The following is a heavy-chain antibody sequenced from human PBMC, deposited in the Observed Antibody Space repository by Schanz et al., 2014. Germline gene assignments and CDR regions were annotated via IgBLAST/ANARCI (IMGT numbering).Heavy chain of an antibody. D-gene: IGHD2-21*01. V-gene: IGHV3-74*01. J-gene: IGHJ4*02. CDR1: GFTFSNYW. CDR3: AKEGGHIDKFDY. Sequence: EVQLVESGGGLVQPGGSLRLSCAASGFTFSNYWMHWVRQTPGKGLAWVSRITNDGSVTTYADSVKGRFTISRDNAKNSLYLQMNSLRAEDTAVYYCAKEGGHIDKFDYWGQGTLVTVSS. CDR2: ITNDGSVT.